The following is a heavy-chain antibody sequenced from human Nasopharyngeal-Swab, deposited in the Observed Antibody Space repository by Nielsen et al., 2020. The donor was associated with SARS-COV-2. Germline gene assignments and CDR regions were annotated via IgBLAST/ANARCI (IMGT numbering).Heavy chain of an antibody. CDR2: IKQDGSAK. D-gene: IGHD4-11*01. CDR3: ATDGYSFGYDRGY. V-gene: IGHV3-7*01. J-gene: IGHJ4*02. CDR1: GFTFSSYW. Sequence: GESLKISCAASGFTFSSYWMSWVRQAPGKGLEWVANIKQDGSAKYYVDSVKDRFTISRDNAKSSLFLEMNSLRVEDTALYYCATDGYSFGYDRGYWGQGTLVIVSS.